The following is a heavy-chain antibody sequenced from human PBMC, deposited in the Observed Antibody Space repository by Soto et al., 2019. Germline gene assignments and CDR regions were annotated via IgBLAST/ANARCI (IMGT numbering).Heavy chain of an antibody. CDR1: GFTFSHYA. D-gene: IGHD4-17*01. CDR3: ARGTVEGHFDY. V-gene: IGHV3-33*01. Sequence: QVQLVESGRGVVQPGRSLRLSCAASGFTFSHYAMHWVRQAPGKGLEWVAVIWYDGSNKYYADSVKGRFTISRDNPKNTVYLQINSLRGEGTAMYFCARGTVEGHFDYWGQGTLVTASS. J-gene: IGHJ4*02. CDR2: IWYDGSNK.